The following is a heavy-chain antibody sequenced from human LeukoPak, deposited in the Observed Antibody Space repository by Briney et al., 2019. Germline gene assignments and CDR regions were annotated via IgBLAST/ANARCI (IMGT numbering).Heavy chain of an antibody. D-gene: IGHD6-19*01. CDR3: AREHAGWYSLDY. J-gene: IGHJ4*02. V-gene: IGHV1-18*01. CDR1: GYTFTSYG. Sequence: GASAKVSCKASGYTFTSYGISWVRQAPGQGLEWMGWISAYNGNTNYAQKLQGRVTMTTDTSTSTAYMELRGLRSDDTAMYYCAREHAGWYSLDYWGQGTLVTVSS. CDR2: ISAYNGNT.